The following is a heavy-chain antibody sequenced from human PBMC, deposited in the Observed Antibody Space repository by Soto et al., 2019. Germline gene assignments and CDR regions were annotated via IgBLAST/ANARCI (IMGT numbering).Heavy chain of an antibody. Sequence: QVQLVESGGGVVQPGRSLRLSCAASGFTFSSYAMHRVRQAPGKGLEWVAVISYDGSNKYYADSVKGRFTISRDNSKNTLYLQMNSLRAEDTAVYYCARDQGTMIVVVITPLDYWGQGTLVTVSS. CDR3: ARDQGTMIVVVITPLDY. J-gene: IGHJ4*02. V-gene: IGHV3-30-3*01. CDR2: ISYDGSNK. D-gene: IGHD3-22*01. CDR1: GFTFSSYA.